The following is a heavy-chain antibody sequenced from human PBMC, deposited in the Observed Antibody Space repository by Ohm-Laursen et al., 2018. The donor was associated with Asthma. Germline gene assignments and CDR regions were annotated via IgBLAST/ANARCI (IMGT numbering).Heavy chain of an antibody. Sequence: TLSLTCTVSGGSISSYYWSWIRQPPGKGLEWIGYIYYSGSTNYNPSLKSRVTISVDTSKNQFSLKLSSVTAADTAVYYCARDANVYSSSSRPPGDYYYYGMDVWGQGTTVTVSS. CDR1: GGSISSYY. CDR3: ARDANVYSSSSRPPGDYYYYGMDV. CDR2: IYYSGST. D-gene: IGHD6-6*01. J-gene: IGHJ6*02. V-gene: IGHV4-59*01.